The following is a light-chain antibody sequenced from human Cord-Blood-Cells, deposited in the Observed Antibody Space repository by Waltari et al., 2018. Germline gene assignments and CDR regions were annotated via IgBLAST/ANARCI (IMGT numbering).Light chain of an antibody. CDR2: GAS. CDR3: QQYNNWPWT. CDR1: QSVSRN. Sequence: EIVMTQSPATLSVSPGERATLPCRASQSVSRNLAWYQQKPGQAPRLLIYGASTRGTGIPARFSGSGSGTGFTRTISSLQSEDFAVYYCQQYNNWPWTFGQGTKVEIK. V-gene: IGKV3-15*01. J-gene: IGKJ1*01.